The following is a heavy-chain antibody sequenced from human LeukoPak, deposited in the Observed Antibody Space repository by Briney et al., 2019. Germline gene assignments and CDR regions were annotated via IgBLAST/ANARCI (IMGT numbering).Heavy chain of an antibody. CDR3: AKAHVAAADYYYYYMDV. CDR2: VTGSGATT. D-gene: IGHD6-13*01. Sequence: GGSLRLSCAASGFSFSNHAMSWVRQAPGRGLEWVSSVTGSGATTYYADSVKGRFTISRDNSKNTLYLQMISLRAEDTALYYCAKAHVAAADYYYYYMDVWGKGTTVTVSS. J-gene: IGHJ6*03. V-gene: IGHV3-23*01. CDR1: GFSFSNHA.